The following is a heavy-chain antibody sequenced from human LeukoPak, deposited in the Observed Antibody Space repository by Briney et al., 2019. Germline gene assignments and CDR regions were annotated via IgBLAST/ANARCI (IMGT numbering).Heavy chain of an antibody. CDR3: ARSSGRSAWFDP. CDR1: GGSISTYF. Sequence: KPSETLSLTCIVSGGSISTYFWSWIRQPPGKGPEWIGYIYYSGSTSYNPSPKSRVTISVDTSKNQFSLKLSSVTAADTAVYFCARSSGRSAWFDPWGQGTLVTVSS. V-gene: IGHV4-59*01. D-gene: IGHD2-15*01. CDR2: IYYSGST. J-gene: IGHJ5*02.